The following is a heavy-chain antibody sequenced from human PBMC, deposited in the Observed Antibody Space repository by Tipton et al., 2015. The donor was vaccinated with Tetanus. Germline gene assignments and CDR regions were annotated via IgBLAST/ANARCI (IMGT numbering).Heavy chain of an antibody. CDR1: GFSFGDFT. V-gene: IGHV3-21*06. D-gene: IGHD2-21*02. CDR3: ARDPVVVTAIPYYFDS. Sequence: SLRLSCAAAGFSFGDFTMAWVRQPPGKGLEWVSSISSVGNYIYYADSVKGRFAISRDNAKNSLYLQMNSLRAEDTAVYYCARDPVVVTAIPYYFDSWGQGTVVSVSS. J-gene: IGHJ4*02. CDR2: ISSVGNYI.